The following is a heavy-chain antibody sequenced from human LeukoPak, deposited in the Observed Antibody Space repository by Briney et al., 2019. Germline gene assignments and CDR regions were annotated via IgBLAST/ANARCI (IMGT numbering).Heavy chain of an antibody. CDR3: AIPLGATEYYYGMDV. J-gene: IGHJ6*02. D-gene: IGHD1-26*01. V-gene: IGHV1-18*01. Sequence: ASVKVSCKASGYTFTSYGIRWVRQAPGQGLEWMGWISAYNGNTNYAQKLQGRVTMTTDTSTSTAYMELRSLRSDDTAVYYCAIPLGATEYYYGMDVWGQGTTVTVSS. CDR2: ISAYNGNT. CDR1: GYTFTSYG.